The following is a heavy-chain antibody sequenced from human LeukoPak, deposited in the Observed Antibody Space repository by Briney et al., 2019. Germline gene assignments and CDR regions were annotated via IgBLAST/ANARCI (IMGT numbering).Heavy chain of an antibody. CDR3: VRVTSGTEQLGGYYYYMDV. V-gene: IGHV4-39*07. J-gene: IGHJ6*03. Sequence: PSETLSLTCTVSGGSISSSSYYWGWIRQPPGKGLEWIGSIYYSGSTYYNPSLKSRVTISVDTSKNQFSLKLSSVTAADTAVYYCVRVTSGTEQLGGYYYYMDVWGKGTTVTVSS. D-gene: IGHD6-6*01. CDR1: GGSISSSSYY. CDR2: IYYSGST.